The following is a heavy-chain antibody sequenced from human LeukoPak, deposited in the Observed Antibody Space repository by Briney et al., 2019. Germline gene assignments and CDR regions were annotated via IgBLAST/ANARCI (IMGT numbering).Heavy chain of an antibody. CDR1: GFTVSSYS. CDR3: ARGMDPRDY. CDR2: INSSSSYI. Sequence: GGSLTLSCAASGFTVSSYSMSWVRQAPGKGREWVTSINSSSSYIYYADSVKGRFTISTDNAKNSLYLPMNRLRAEDTTVYYCARGMDPRDYGGQGTPVTVSS. J-gene: IGHJ4*01. V-gene: IGHV3-21*01. D-gene: IGHD2-2*03.